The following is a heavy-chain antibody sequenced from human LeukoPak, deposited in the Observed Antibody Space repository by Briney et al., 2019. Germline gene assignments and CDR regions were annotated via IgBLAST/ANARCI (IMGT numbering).Heavy chain of an antibody. Sequence: SETLSLTCTVSGGSISSYYWSWIRQPPGKGLEWIGYIYYSGMTNYNPSLKSQVTISLDTSKNQFSLKLSSVTAADTAVYYCASADYDDYYIDFWGQGTLVTVSS. V-gene: IGHV4-59*01. CDR3: ASADYDDYYIDF. CDR1: GGSISSYY. J-gene: IGHJ4*02. D-gene: IGHD4-17*01. CDR2: IYYSGMT.